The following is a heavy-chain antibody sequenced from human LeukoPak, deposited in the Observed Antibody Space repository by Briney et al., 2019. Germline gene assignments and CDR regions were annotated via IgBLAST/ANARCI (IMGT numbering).Heavy chain of an antibody. CDR3: AAAYGDYDPINY. D-gene: IGHD4-17*01. J-gene: IGHJ4*02. Sequence: GGSLRLSCAASGFTFDDYAMHWVRQAPGKGLEWVSGISWNSGSIGYADSVKGRFTISRDNAKNSLYLQMSSLRAEDMALYYCAAAYGDYDPINYWGQGTLVTVSS. CDR1: GFTFDDYA. CDR2: ISWNSGSI. V-gene: IGHV3-9*03.